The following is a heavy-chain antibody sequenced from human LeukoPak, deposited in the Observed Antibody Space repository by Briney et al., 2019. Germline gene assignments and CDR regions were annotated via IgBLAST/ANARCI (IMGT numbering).Heavy chain of an antibody. Sequence: PGGSLRLSCAASGFTFSNYWMTWVRQAPGKGLEWVANIKQDGSEKYYVDSVKGRFTLSRDNAKTSLYLHMNSLRAEHTAVYYCAKDIWVTPYYYSLDVWGKGTTVTVSS. V-gene: IGHV3-7*01. J-gene: IGHJ6*03. D-gene: IGHD2-21*02. CDR1: GFTFSNYW. CDR2: IKQDGSEK. CDR3: AKDIWVTPYYYSLDV.